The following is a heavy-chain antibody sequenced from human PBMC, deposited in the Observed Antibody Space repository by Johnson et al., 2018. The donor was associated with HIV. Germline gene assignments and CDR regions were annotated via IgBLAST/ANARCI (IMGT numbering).Heavy chain of an antibody. J-gene: IGHJ3*02. V-gene: IGHV3-23*04. D-gene: IGHD6-13*01. Sequence: VLLVESGGGLVQPGGSLRLSCAASGFIFSGYVMSWVRQAPGKGLEWVSAISGSGDTTFSADSVRGRFTISRDNSKNTLYLQMNSLRAEDTALYYCAKDLRRSSWPPDAFDIWGQGTMVTVSS. CDR1: GFIFSGYV. CDR2: ISGSGDTT. CDR3: AKDLRRSSWPPDAFDI.